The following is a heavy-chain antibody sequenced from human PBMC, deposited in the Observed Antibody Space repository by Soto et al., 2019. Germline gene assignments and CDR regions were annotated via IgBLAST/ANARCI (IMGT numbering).Heavy chain of an antibody. CDR1: GYTFTDYY. CDR2: IIPIFGTA. J-gene: IGHJ6*02. Sequence: SVKVSCKASGYTFTDYYLHWVRQAPGQGLEWMGGIIPIFGTANYAQKFQGRVTITADESTSTAYMELSSLRSEDTAVYYCARVAGIAAANYYYGMDVWGQGTTVTVSS. D-gene: IGHD6-13*01. V-gene: IGHV1-69*13. CDR3: ARVAGIAAANYYYGMDV.